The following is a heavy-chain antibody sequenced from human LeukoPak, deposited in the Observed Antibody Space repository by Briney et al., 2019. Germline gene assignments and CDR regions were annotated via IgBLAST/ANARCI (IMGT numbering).Heavy chain of an antibody. V-gene: IGHV3-21*03. CDR2: ISSSSSYI. CDR3: TREAKWELRVFDY. Sequence: GGSLRLSCAASGFTFSSYSMNWVRQAPGKGLEWVSSISSSSSYIYYADSVKGRFTISRDNAKNSLYLQMNSLKTEDTAVYYCTREAKWELRVFDYWGQGTLVTVSS. J-gene: IGHJ4*02. CDR1: GFTFSSYS. D-gene: IGHD1-26*01.